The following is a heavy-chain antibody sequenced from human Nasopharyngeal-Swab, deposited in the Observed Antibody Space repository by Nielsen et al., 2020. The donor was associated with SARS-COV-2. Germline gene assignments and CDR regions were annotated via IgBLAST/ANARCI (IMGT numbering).Heavy chain of an antibody. D-gene: IGHD3-10*01. Sequence: ASVEVSCKASGYTFTGYFIHWVRQAPGQGLEWMGRLNPNNGDTRYAQRFQGRVTMTRDTSFKTHFLQLSGLSSDDSAVYYCARAYGSGAGRDDFYFDYWGQGTLVTVSS. CDR3: ARAYGSGAGRDDFYFDY. J-gene: IGHJ4*02. CDR2: LNPNNGDT. V-gene: IGHV1-2*06. CDR1: GYTFTGYF.